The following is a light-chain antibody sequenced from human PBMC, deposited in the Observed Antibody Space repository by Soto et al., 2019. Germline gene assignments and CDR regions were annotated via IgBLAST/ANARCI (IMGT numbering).Light chain of an antibody. J-gene: IGKJ5*01. CDR2: GAS. CDR3: QQYGGSPIT. CDR1: QNVSSSY. V-gene: IGKV3-20*01. Sequence: EIVLTQSPGTLSLSPGERATLSCRASQNVSSSYLAWYQQKPGQAPRLLMYGASSRATGIPDRLSGSGSGTDFTLTISRLEPEDFAVYYCQQYGGSPITFGQGTRLEIK.